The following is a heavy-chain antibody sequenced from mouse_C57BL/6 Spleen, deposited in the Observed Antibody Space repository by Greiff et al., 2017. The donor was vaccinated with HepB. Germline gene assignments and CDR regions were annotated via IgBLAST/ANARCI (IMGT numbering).Heavy chain of an antibody. Sequence: VQLQQSDAELVKPGASVKISCKVSGYTFTDHTIHWMKQRPEQGLEWIGYIYPRDGSTKYNEKFKGKATLTADKSSSTAYMQLNSLTSEDSAVYVCAKSLYDYDGPFDVWGTGTTVTVSS. CDR1: GYTFTDHT. CDR3: AKSLYDYDGPFDV. J-gene: IGHJ1*03. D-gene: IGHD2-4*01. V-gene: IGHV1-78*01. CDR2: IYPRDGST.